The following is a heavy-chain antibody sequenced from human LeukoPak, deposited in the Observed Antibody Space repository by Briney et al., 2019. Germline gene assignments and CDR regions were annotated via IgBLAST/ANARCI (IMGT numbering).Heavy chain of an antibody. CDR1: GGSISSSSYY. J-gene: IGHJ5*02. D-gene: IGHD3-10*01. CDR3: ARPTRGITMVRGGWFDP. CDR2: IYYSGST. V-gene: IGHV4-39*01. Sequence: SETLSLTCTVSGGSISSSSYYWGWIRQPPGKGLEWIGSIYYSGSTYYNPSLKSRVTISVDTSKNQFSLKLSSVTAADTAVYYCARPTRGITMVRGGWFDPWGQGTLVTVSS.